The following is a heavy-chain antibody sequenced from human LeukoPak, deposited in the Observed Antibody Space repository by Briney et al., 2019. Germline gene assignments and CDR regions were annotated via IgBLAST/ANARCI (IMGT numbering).Heavy chain of an antibody. CDR3: AKDITESELWPQAFDI. Sequence: QSGGSLRLSCAASGFTFDDYAMHWVRQAPGKGLEWVSGISWNSGSIGYADSAKGRFTISRDNAKNSLYLQMNSLRAEDTALYYCAKDITESELWPQAFDIWGQGTMVTVSS. CDR1: GFTFDDYA. J-gene: IGHJ3*02. D-gene: IGHD1-26*01. V-gene: IGHV3-9*01. CDR2: ISWNSGSI.